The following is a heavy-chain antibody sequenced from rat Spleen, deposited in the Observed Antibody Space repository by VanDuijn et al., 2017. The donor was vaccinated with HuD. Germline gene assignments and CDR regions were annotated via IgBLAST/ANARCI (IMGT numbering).Heavy chain of an antibody. CDR3: ARLSYGSDY. J-gene: IGHJ2*01. D-gene: IGHD1-7*01. CDR2: ISYDDSVT. CDR1: GFTFSNYG. V-gene: IGHV5-29*01. Sequence: EVQLVESGGGLVQPGRSLKLSCAASGFTFSNYGMAWVRQAPKKGLEWVASISYDDSVTYYRDSVKGRFTISRDNAKSTLYLQMDSLRCEDTATYYCARLSYGSDYWGQGVMVTVSS.